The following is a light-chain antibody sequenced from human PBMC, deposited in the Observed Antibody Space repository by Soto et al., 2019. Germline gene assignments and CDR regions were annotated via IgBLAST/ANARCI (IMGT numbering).Light chain of an antibody. Sequence: EIVLTQSPGTLSLSPGERATLSCRASQSVSSSLLAWYQQKPGQAPRLIIYGASSRATGIPDRFSGSGSGTDFTLSISRLEPEDFAVYYCQRSETFGQGTRWIS. V-gene: IGKV3-20*01. CDR1: QSVSSSL. CDR2: GAS. J-gene: IGKJ1*01. CDR3: QRSET.